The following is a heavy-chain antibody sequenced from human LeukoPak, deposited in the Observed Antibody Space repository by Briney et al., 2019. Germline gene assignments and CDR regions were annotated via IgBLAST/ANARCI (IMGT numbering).Heavy chain of an antibody. Sequence: ASVKVSCKTSGYIFTAHFLHWVRPPPGQGLEWMGWINPTSGATNYTQKFQGRVTMTRDTSVSTAYMQLTSLRSDDTAVYYCARDGLDYDAWSGILDQWGQGALVTVSS. CDR3: ARDGLDYDAWSGILDQ. J-gene: IGHJ5*02. D-gene: IGHD3-3*01. V-gene: IGHV1-2*02. CDR2: INPTSGAT. CDR1: GYIFTAHF.